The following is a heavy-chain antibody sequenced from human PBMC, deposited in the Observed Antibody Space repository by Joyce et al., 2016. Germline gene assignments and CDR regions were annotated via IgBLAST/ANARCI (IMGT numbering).Heavy chain of an antibody. CDR3: ARGGRGANRYNWFDP. Sequence: QVQLVQSGAEVKKPGSSVKVSCEASGGTFSNYAISWVRQAPGQGLEWMGGIIPMFGTTNYAKKFQGRVAIIADKSTSTVYMELSSLRPEDTAVYYCARGGRGANRYNWFDPWGQGVLVTVSS. J-gene: IGHJ5*02. CDR1: GGTFSNYA. CDR2: IIPMFGTT. D-gene: IGHD3-16*01. V-gene: IGHV1-69*06.